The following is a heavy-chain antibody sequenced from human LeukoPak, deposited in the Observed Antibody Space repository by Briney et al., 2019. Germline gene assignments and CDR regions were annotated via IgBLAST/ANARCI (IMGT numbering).Heavy chain of an antibody. V-gene: IGHV4-61*02. CDR2: IYTSGST. D-gene: IGHD3-3*01. CDR1: GGSISSGSYY. CDR3: AREHPGGYYDFWSGYSDAFDI. J-gene: IGHJ3*02. Sequence: SETLSLTCTVSGGSISSGSYYWSWIRQPAGKGLEWIGRIYTSGSTNYNPSLKSRVTISVDTSKNQFSLKLSSVTAADTAVYYCAREHPGGYYDFWSGYSDAFDIWGQGTMVTVSS.